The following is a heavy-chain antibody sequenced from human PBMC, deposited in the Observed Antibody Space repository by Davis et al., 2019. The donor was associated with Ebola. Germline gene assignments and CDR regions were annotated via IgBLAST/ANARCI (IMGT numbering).Heavy chain of an antibody. CDR3: AKSFLITGSHMSEFRGVDY. Sequence: PGGSLRLSCAASEFTFSSYGMTWVRQAPGKGLEWVSSISAGGTAPYYADSVKGRFTISRDNSKNTLSLQMASLRADDTAVYYCAKSFLITGSHMSEFRGVDYWGQGTVVTVSS. CDR2: ISAGGTAP. D-gene: IGHD2-8*02. V-gene: IGHV3-23*01. CDR1: EFTFSSYG. J-gene: IGHJ4*02.